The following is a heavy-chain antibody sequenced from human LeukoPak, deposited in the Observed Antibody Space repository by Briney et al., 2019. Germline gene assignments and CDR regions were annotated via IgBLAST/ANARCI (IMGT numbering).Heavy chain of an antibody. Sequence: PSETLSLTCAVSGGSVLNYYWSWIRQPPGKGLEWIGIIYCTGTSNSNPSLGSRVSMSVDSSKNQFSLQLKSVTAADTAVYFCARDQKFSYFDPWGQGTLVTVSS. J-gene: IGHJ5*02. D-gene: IGHD1-26*01. CDR1: GGSVLNYY. CDR3: ARDQKFSYFDP. V-gene: IGHV4-59*02. CDR2: IYCTGTS.